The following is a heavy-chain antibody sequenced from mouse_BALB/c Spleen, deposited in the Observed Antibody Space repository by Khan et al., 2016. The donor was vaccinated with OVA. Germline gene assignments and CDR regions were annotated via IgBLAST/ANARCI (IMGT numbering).Heavy chain of an antibody. D-gene: IGHD3-3*01. CDR2: IDPFNGGT. V-gene: IGHV1S135*01. J-gene: IGHJ3*01. CDR1: GYSFTSYY. Sequence: VQLQPSGPELMRPGSSVNISCKASGYSFTSYYIHWVKQSHGKSLEWIGYIDPFNGGTDYNQKFKGTATLTVDTSSNPAYMHLSSLTSEDSAVYYCARGTFDYWGQGTLVTVS. CDR3: ARGTFDY.